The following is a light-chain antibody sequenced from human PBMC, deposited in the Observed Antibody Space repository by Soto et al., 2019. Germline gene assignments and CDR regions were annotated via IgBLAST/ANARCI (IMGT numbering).Light chain of an antibody. CDR3: QQYHSYPYT. CDR2: AAS. J-gene: IGKJ2*01. V-gene: IGKV1-9*01. Sequence: DIQLTQSPSFLSASVGDRVTITCRASQGINIFLAWFQQKPGKAPNLLISAASTLQSGVPSRFSGSRSATEFTLTVSSLQPDDFATYYCQQYHSYPYTFGQGTKVDIK. CDR1: QGINIF.